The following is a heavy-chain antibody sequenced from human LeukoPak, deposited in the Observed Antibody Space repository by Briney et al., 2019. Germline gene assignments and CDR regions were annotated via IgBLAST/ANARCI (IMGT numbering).Heavy chain of an antibody. J-gene: IGHJ3*02. Sequence: ASVKVSCKASGYTFTGYYMHWVRQAPGQGLEWMGWINPNSGGTNYAQKFQGRVTMTRDTSISTAYMELSRLRSDDTAVYYCARSYYDILTGYSYAFDIWGQGTMVTVSS. CDR1: GYTFTGYY. CDR2: INPNSGGT. CDR3: ARSYYDILTGYSYAFDI. V-gene: IGHV1-2*02. D-gene: IGHD3-9*01.